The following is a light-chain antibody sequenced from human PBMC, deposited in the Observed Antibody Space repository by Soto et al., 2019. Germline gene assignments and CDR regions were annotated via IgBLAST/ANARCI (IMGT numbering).Light chain of an antibody. J-gene: IGLJ2*01. CDR2: DVI. CDR1: SSDVGGYNS. Sequence: QSALTQPASVSGSPGQSITISCTGSSSDVGGYNSVSWYQQHPGKVPKLVIYDVINRPSGISNRFSGSESGNTASLTISGLQAEDEAHYYCSSYTTISASVIFGGGTQLTVL. CDR3: SSYTTISASVI. V-gene: IGLV2-14*03.